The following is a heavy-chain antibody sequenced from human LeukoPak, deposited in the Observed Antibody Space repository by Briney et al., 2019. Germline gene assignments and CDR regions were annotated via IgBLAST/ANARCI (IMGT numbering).Heavy chain of an antibody. CDR2: ISYDGSNK. CDR3: ARGNMITFGGVIDRFDY. Sequence: GGSLRLSCAASGFTFDDYAMHWVRQAPGKGLEWVAVISYDGSNKYYADSVKGRFTISRDNSKNTLYLQMNSLRAEDTAVYYCARGNMITFGGVIDRFDYWGQGTLVTVSS. J-gene: IGHJ4*02. CDR1: GFTFDDYA. D-gene: IGHD3-16*02. V-gene: IGHV3-30*04.